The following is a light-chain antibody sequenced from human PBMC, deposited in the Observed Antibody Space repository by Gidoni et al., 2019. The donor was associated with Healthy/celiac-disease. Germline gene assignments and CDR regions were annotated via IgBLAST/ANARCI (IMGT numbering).Light chain of an antibody. CDR3: QQYNSYPYT. J-gene: IGKJ2*01. Sequence: DIHMTQSPSTLSASVGDRVTITCRASQSISSWLAWYQQKPGKAPKLLIYKASSIESGGPSRFSGSGSGTEFTLTISSLQHDDFATYYCQQYNSYPYTFGQGTKLEIK. CDR1: QSISSW. V-gene: IGKV1-5*03. CDR2: KAS.